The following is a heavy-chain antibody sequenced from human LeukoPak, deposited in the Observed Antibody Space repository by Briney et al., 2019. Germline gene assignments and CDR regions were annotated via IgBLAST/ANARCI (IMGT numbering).Heavy chain of an antibody. D-gene: IGHD4-17*01. CDR2: INGAGSSI. J-gene: IGHJ4*02. CDR3: ARGGDYKNDY. CDR1: GFTFSSYW. Sequence: GGSLKLSCAASGFTFSSYWMHWVRQTPGKGLVWVSRINGAGSSISYADSVKGRVTISRDNAKNTLYLQMNNLRAEDTAVYYCARGGDYKNDYWGQGTLVTVSS. V-gene: IGHV3-74*01.